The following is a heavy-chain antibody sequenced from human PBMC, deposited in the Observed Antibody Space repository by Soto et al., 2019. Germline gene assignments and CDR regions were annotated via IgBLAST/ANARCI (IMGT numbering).Heavy chain of an antibody. CDR1: GYTFTSYG. V-gene: IGHV1-18*01. D-gene: IGHD6-13*01. CDR3: ARGPYSSSWPDAFDI. CDR2: ISAYNGNT. J-gene: IGHJ3*02. Sequence: GASVKVSCKASGYTFTSYGIGWVRQAPGQGLEWMGWISAYNGNTNYAQKLQGRVTMTTDTSTSTAYMELRSLRSDDTAVYYCARGPYSSSWPDAFDIWGQGTMVTVSS.